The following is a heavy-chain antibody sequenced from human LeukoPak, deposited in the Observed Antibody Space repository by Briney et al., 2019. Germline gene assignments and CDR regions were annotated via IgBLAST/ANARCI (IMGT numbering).Heavy chain of an antibody. CDR3: ASQYYAFWRPFDY. CDR2: IKEDVSEK. V-gene: IGHV3-7*01. Sequence: GGSLRLSCAASGFTFSSYWMTWVRQAPGTGREWVANIKEDVSEKYYVDSVKGRFTISRDNAKNSLYLQMNSLRAEDTAVYYCASQYYAFWRPFDYWGQGTLVTVSS. J-gene: IGHJ4*02. D-gene: IGHD3-3*01. CDR1: GFTFSSYW.